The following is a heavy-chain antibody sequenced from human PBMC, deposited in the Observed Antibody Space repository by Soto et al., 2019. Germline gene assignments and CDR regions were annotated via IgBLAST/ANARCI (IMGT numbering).Heavy chain of an antibody. CDR1: GFTFGDYA. J-gene: IGHJ2*01. CDR2: IRSEAYGGTT. Sequence: GGSLRLSCTASGFTFGDYAMSWFRQAPGKGREWVGFIRSEAYGGTTEYASSVKGRFTISRDDSKSIAYLQMNRLKTEDTAVYYCTRAARYFDLWGRGTLVTVSS. CDR3: TRAARYFDL. V-gene: IGHV3-49*03.